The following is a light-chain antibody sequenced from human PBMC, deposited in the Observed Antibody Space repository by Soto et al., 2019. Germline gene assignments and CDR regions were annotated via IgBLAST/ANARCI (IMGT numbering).Light chain of an antibody. CDR1: SSDIGDSNY. CDR3: SSFRSSSTSYV. Sequence: QSALTQPASVSGSPGQSIIISCTGTSSDIGDSNYVSWYQQHPGKAPKLVIYDVSNRPSGVSNRFSGSKSANTASLTISGLQAEDEADYYCSSFRSSSTSYVLGTGTKVTVL. CDR2: DVS. J-gene: IGLJ1*01. V-gene: IGLV2-14*03.